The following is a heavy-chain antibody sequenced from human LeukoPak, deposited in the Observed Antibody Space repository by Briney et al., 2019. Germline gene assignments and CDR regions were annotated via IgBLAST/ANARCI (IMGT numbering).Heavy chain of an antibody. D-gene: IGHD1-26*01. V-gene: IGHV4-59*01. CDR3: ARVQRSREWEPTVFDY. CDR2: IYYIGST. J-gene: IGHJ4*02. CDR1: GGSISNYY. Sequence: PSETLSLTCTFSGGSISNYYWSWVRQPPGRGLEWIGCIYYIGSTNYNPSLKSRVTISVDTSRNQFSLRLSSVTAADTAVYYCARVQRSREWEPTVFDYWGQGTLVTVSS.